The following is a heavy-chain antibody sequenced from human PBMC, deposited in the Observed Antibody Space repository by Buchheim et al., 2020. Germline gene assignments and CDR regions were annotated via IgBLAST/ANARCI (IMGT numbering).Heavy chain of an antibody. CDR3: ARGRSASGAGIQLWEYYFDY. J-gene: IGHJ4*02. CDR1: GYTFTSYY. Sequence: QVQLVQSGAELKKPGASVKVSCKASGYTFTSYYMHWVRQAPGQGLEWMGIINPSGGSTSYAQKFPGRVTITRDTSTSTVYMELSSLRSEDTAVYYCARGRSASGAGIQLWEYYFDYWGQGTL. V-gene: IGHV1-46*01. CDR2: INPSGGST. D-gene: IGHD5-18*01.